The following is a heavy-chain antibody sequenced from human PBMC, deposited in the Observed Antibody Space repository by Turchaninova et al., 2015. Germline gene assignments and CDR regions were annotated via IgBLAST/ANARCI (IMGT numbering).Heavy chain of an antibody. CDR1: GYTVTSYA. V-gene: IGHV1-3*04. J-gene: IGHJ4*02. Sequence: QVHLVQSGAEVKKPGASVKVSCKASGYTVTSYALHWVRQVPGQRLEWMGWFNTGNGNTQYSLAFQNRVTISRDTSASTVYMEVRSLRFEDTAVYFCVRDGSRISVAGNMYYFDYWGQGTLVTVSS. D-gene: IGHD6-19*01. CDR3: VRDGSRISVAGNMYYFDY. CDR2: FNTGNGNT.